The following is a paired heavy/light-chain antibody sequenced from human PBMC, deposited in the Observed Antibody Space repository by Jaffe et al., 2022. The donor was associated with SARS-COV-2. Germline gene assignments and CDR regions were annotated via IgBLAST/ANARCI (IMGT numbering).Heavy chain of an antibody. V-gene: IGHV4-4*07. CDR1: GGSIRNYY. CDR3: ARDHPEIYGAYEHYYYAMDV. J-gene: IGHJ6*02. Sequence: QVQLQESGPGLVKPSETLSLTCTVSGGSIRNYYCSWIRQTAGRGLEWIGRVHTGGTTNYNPSLKSRVTMSVDTSKNQFSLKLNSVTAADTAVYFCARDHPEIYGAYEHYYYAMDVWGQGTTVTVSS. D-gene: IGHD4-17*01. CDR2: VHTGGTT.
Light chain of an antibody. Sequence: DIVMTQTPLSSPVTLGQPASISCRSSQSLVHSDGNTYLSWLQRRPGQPPRPLIYKISNRFSGVPDRFSGSGAGTDFTLKISRVEAEDVGVYYCMQATQFPPTFGQGTRVEIK. CDR2: KIS. CDR1: QSLVHSDGNTY. J-gene: IGKJ1*01. V-gene: IGKV2-24*01. CDR3: MQATQFPPT.